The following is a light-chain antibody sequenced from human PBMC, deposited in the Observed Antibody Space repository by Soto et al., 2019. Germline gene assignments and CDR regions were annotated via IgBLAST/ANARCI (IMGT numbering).Light chain of an antibody. CDR2: DAS. V-gene: IGKV1-5*01. Sequence: DVQMTQSPSTLSASGGDRATITCRASQSVTSWLAWYQQKPGKAPKVLIYDASSLESGVPSRFSGSGSGTEFTLTISSLHPDDFATYYCHHYNSYPGTFGQGTKVEIK. CDR3: HHYNSYPGT. CDR1: QSVTSW. J-gene: IGKJ1*01.